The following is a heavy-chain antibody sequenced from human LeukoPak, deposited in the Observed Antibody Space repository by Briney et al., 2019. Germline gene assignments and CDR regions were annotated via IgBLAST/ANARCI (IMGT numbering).Heavy chain of an antibody. CDR1: GYTFTGYY. V-gene: IGHV1-2*02. J-gene: IGHJ3*02. Sequence: ASVKVSCKASGYTFTGYYMHWVRQAPGQGLEWMGWINPNSGGTNYAQKFQGRVTMTRDTSISTAYMELSRLRSDDTAVYYCARDVKVTMVRGVRNAFDIWGQGTMVTVSS. CDR3: ARDVKVTMVRGVRNAFDI. D-gene: IGHD3-10*01. CDR2: INPNSGGT.